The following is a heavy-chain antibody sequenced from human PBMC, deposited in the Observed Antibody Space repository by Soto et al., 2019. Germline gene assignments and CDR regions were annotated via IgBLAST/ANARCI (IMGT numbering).Heavy chain of an antibody. J-gene: IGHJ4*02. Sequence: GGSLRLSCAASGFTFNIYGMHWVRQAPDKGLEWVALISYDGSNQYYADSVKGRFAISRDNSKNTLFLQMNSLRADDTAVYYCAKDQASGQGSFDSWGQGTLVTSPQ. CDR1: GFTFNIYG. CDR2: ISYDGSNQ. V-gene: IGHV3-30*18. CDR3: AKDQASGQGSFDS.